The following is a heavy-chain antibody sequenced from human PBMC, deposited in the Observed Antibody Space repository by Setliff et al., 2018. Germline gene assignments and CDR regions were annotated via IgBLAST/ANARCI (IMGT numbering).Heavy chain of an antibody. CDR3: ARLGAPASHDAFDI. D-gene: IGHD6-25*01. Sequence: GESLKISCKGSGYRFSSYWIGWVRQMPGKGLEWIGIIFSGDSDTRYSPSFQGQVTMSADKSINTAYLQWSSLKASDTAMYYCARLGAPASHDAFDIWGQGTMVTVSS. CDR1: GYRFSSYW. V-gene: IGHV5-51*01. J-gene: IGHJ3*02. CDR2: IFSGDSDT.